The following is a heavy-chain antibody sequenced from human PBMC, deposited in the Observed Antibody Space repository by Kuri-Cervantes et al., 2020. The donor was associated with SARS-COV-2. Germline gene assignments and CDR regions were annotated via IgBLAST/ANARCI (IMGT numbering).Heavy chain of an antibody. Sequence: SGPTLVKPTQTLTLTCTFSGFSLRTSGVGVGWIRQPPGKALEWLALIYWNDDKRYSPSLKSRLTITKDTSRNQVVLTKTNMDPVDTATYYCAHSPPPPRKIITMVRGVINYFDYWGQGTLVTVSS. CDR1: GFSLRTSGVG. CDR2: IYWNDDK. CDR3: AHSPPPPRKIITMVRGVINYFDY. J-gene: IGHJ4*02. V-gene: IGHV2-5*01. D-gene: IGHD3-10*01.